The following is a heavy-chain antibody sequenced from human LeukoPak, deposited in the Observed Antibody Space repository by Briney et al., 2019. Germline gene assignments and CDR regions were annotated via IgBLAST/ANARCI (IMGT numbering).Heavy chain of an antibody. J-gene: IGHJ4*02. D-gene: IGHD3-10*01. V-gene: IGHV1-2*02. CDR1: GYTFTGYY. CDR2: INPNSGGT. CDR3: ARLHMGGITMVRGVEGGEPDNFDY. Sequence: ASVKVSCKASGYTFTGYYMHWVRQAPGQGLEWMGWINPNSGGTNYAQKFQGRVTMTRDTSISTAYMELSRLRSDDTAVYHCARLHMGGITMVRGVEGGEPDNFDYWGQGTLVTVSS.